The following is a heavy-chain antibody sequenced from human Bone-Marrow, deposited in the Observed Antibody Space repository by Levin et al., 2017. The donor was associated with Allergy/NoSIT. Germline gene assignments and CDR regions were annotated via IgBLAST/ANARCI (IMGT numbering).Heavy chain of an antibody. CDR3: ARGPDYYDSRGYVYDAPHDY. CDR1: GFIFGGSA. V-gene: IGHV3-73*01. J-gene: IGHJ4*02. CDR2: MRSKPNNYAT. D-gene: IGHD3-22*01. Sequence: GGSLRLSCVASGFIFGGSAVHWVRQASGKGLEWLGRMRSKPNNYATAYAASVEGRFTISRDDSKNTAYLQMNSLRAEDTAGYYCARGPDYYDSRGYVYDAPHDYWGQGTLVTVSS.